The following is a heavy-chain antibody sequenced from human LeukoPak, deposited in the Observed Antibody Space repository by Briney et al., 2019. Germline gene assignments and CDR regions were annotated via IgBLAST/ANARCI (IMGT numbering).Heavy chain of an antibody. CDR1: GGSISSYY. J-gene: IGHJ4*02. CDR3: ARGPVTTGENQFDY. CDR2: IYYSGST. D-gene: IGHD4-11*01. Sequence: PSETLSLTCTVSGGSISSYYWSWIRQPPGKGLEWIGFIYYSGSTNYKPSLKSRVTISVDTSKSQFSLKLSSVTAADTAVYYCARGPVTTGENQFDYWGQGTLVTVSS. V-gene: IGHV4-59*01.